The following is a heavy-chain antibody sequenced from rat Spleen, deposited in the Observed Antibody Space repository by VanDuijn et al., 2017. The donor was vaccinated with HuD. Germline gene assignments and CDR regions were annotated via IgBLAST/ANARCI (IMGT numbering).Heavy chain of an antibody. J-gene: IGHJ3*01. CDR1: GFSLTSYH. CDR3: TGEWYYGSSSY. CDR2: VSSGGTP. Sequence: QVQLKESGPGLVQPSQTLSLTCTVSGFSLTSYHVSWVRQPPGKGLEWIAAVSSGGTPYYNSALKSRLSISRDTAKSQVFLKMNSRQTEDTAIYFCTGEWYYGSSSYWGQGTPVTVSS. D-gene: IGHD1-7*01. V-gene: IGHV2-6*01.